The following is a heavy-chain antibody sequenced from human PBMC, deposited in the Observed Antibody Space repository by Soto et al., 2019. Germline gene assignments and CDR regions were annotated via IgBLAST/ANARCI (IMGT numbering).Heavy chain of an antibody. CDR2: TRNKANSYTT. CDR3: ARDKLGGGFDY. Sequence: EVQLVESGGGLVQPGGSLRLSCAASGFSFSDNFMDWVRQAPGKGLQWVGRTRNKANSYTTEYAASVKGRFTVSRDDSKNSVYLQMNSLKTEDTAVYYCARDKLGGGFDYWGQGTLVTVSS. J-gene: IGHJ4*02. CDR1: GFSFSDNF. V-gene: IGHV3-72*01. D-gene: IGHD1-26*01.